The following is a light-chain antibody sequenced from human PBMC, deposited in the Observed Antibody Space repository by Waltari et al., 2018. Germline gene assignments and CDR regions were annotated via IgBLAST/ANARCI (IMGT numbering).Light chain of an antibody. CDR2: DSS. V-gene: IGKV3-11*01. CDR1: QSVSTY. J-gene: IGKJ4*01. CDR3: QQRYKWPLT. Sequence: SCRASQSVSTYLAWYQQRPGQAPRRLIYDSSNRATGIPARFSGSGSETDFTLTISSLEPEDFAVYYCQQRYKWPLTFGGGSKVEI.